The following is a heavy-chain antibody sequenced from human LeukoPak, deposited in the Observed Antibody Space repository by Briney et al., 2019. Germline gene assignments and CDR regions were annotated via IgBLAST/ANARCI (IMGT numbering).Heavy chain of an antibody. CDR1: GITFSGNW. D-gene: IGHD3/OR15-3a*01. CDR2: IKPDGSEK. J-gene: IGHJ4*02. CDR3: ARDRDWSFDY. Sequence: GGSLRLSCADSGITFSGNWMSWVRQAPGKGLEWVAHIKPDGSEKYYVDSVRGRFTISRDNAENSLYLEMDSLRAEDTAVYYCARDRDWSFDYWGQGTLVTVSS. V-gene: IGHV3-7*05.